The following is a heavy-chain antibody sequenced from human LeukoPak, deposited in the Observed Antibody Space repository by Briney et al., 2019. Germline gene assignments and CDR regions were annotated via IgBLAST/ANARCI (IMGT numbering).Heavy chain of an antibody. CDR3: ARDGGRFWFDP. Sequence: GGSLRLSCTASGFNFSAYWMSWVRQAPGKGLEWVSSISSSSSYIYYADSVKGRFTISRGNAKNSLYLQMNSLRAEDTAVYYCARDGGRFWFDPWGQGTLVTVSS. CDR1: GFNFSAYW. J-gene: IGHJ5*02. CDR2: ISSSSSYI. V-gene: IGHV3-21*01. D-gene: IGHD3-16*01.